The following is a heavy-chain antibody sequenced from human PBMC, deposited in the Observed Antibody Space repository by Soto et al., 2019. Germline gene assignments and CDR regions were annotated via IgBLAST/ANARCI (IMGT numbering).Heavy chain of an antibody. V-gene: IGHV3-23*01. CDR3: VKNSGWFNT. CDR1: GFTFGTTD. Sequence: GSLRLSCAASGFTFGTTDMSWVRQAPGEGLEWVSTIDGSGGITYYADSVKGRFTISRDNSRNTVYLQMNSLRGDDTALYYCVKNSGWFNTWGQGALVTVSS. D-gene: IGHD3-10*01. J-gene: IGHJ5*02. CDR2: IDGSGGIT.